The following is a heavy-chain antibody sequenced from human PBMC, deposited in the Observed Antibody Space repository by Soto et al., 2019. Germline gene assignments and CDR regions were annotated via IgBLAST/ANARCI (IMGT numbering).Heavy chain of an antibody. V-gene: IGHV4-59*01. CDR2: MYSSGSA. J-gene: IGHJ3*02. CDR1: GGSITPFK. CDR3: ARDLEIRAFDI. Sequence: SETLSLTCTVSGGSITPFKWSWIRQSPGKGLEWIGYMYSSGSANYNPSLKSRVTISVDTSKNQFSLKLSSVTAADTAVYYCARDLEIRAFDIWGQGTMVTVSS.